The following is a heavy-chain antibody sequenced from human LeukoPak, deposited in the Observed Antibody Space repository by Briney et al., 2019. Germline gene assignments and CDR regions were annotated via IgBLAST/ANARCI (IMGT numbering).Heavy chain of an antibody. CDR3: AKNEYYYDSSGYYYNSFQH. Sequence: TGGSLRLSCAASGFTFSSYGMHWVRQAPGKGLEWVAFIRYDGSNKYYADSVKGRFTISRDNSKNTLYLQMNSLRAEDTAVYYCAKNEYYYDSSGYYYNSFQHWGQGTLVTVSS. D-gene: IGHD3-22*01. J-gene: IGHJ1*01. V-gene: IGHV3-30*02. CDR1: GFTFSSYG. CDR2: IRYDGSNK.